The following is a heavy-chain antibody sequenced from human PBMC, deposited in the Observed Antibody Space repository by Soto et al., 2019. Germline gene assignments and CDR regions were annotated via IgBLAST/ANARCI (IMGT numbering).Heavy chain of an antibody. CDR1: GFTFSSYA. V-gene: IGHV3-23*01. D-gene: IGHD3-22*01. Sequence: GGSLRLSCAAFGFTFSSYAMSWVRQAPGKGLEWVSAISGSGGSTYYADSVKGRFIISRDNSKNTLYLHMNSLRAEDTAVYYCAKDLLAYYYDSSGSPVDYWGQGTLVTVSS. CDR3: AKDLLAYYYDSSGSPVDY. CDR2: ISGSGGST. J-gene: IGHJ4*02.